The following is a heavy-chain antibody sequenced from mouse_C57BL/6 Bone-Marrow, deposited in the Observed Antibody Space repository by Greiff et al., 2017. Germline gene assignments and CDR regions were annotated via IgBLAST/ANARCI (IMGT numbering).Heavy chain of an antibody. J-gene: IGHJ3*01. D-gene: IGHD2-10*02. CDR1: GYTFTSYW. V-gene: IGHV1-52*01. CDR3: ARVWYSWFAY. CDR2: IDPSDSET. Sequence: QVKLQQPGAELVRPGSSVKLSCKASGYTFTSYWMHWVKQRPIQGLEWIGNIDPSDSETHYNQKLKEKATVTVDKSSSTAYMQLSSLTSEDSAVYYCARVWYSWFAYWGQGTLVTVSA.